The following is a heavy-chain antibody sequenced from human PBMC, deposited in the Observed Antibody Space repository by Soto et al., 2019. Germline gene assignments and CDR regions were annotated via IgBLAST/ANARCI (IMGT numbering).Heavy chain of an antibody. V-gene: IGHV3-30-3*01. CDR3: ARVGDSSGYYLDY. J-gene: IGHJ4*02. D-gene: IGHD3-22*01. CDR1: GFTFSSYA. Sequence: GGALRRSCAAPGFTFSSYAMHWVRQAPGKGLEWVAVISYDGSNKYYADSVKGRFTISRDNSKNTLYLQMNSLRAEDTAVYYCARVGDSSGYYLDYWGQGTLVTAPQ. CDR2: ISYDGSNK.